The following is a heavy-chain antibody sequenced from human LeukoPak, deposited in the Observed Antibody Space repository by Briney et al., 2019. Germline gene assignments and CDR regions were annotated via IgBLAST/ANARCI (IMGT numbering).Heavy chain of an antibody. CDR3: TREGRSTHSGY. J-gene: IGHJ4*02. Sequence: SETLSLTCTVSGGSISSYYWSWIRQPAGKGLEWIGRISSSGSPNYNPSLMSRVTMSVDTSRNQFSLKLSSVTAADTAVYYCTREGRSTHSGYWGQGTLVTVSS. D-gene: IGHD2-2*01. CDR1: GGSISSYY. CDR2: ISSSGSP. V-gene: IGHV4-4*07.